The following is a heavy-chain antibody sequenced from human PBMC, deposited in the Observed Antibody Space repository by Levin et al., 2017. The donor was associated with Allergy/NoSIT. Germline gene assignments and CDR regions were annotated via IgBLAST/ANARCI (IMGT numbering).Heavy chain of an antibody. Sequence: SQTLSLTCTVSGGSISSYYWSWIRQPPGKGLEWIGYIYYSGSTNYNPSLKSRVTISVDTSKNQFSLKLSSVTAADTAVYYCARAGRLSGYDYALYDYWGQGTLVTVSS. CDR1: GGSISSYY. CDR3: ARAGRLSGYDYALYDY. CDR2: IYYSGST. D-gene: IGHD5-12*01. V-gene: IGHV4-59*01. J-gene: IGHJ4*02.